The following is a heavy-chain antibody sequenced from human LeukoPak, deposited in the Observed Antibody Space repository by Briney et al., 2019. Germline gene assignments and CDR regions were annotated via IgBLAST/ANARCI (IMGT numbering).Heavy chain of an antibody. V-gene: IGHV1-46*01. CDR2: VNPNDGAR. CDR3: ARGLYYNDRSTYDVLDL. J-gene: IGHJ5*02. Sequence: ASVKVSCKASGYPFSTYWLHWVRQAPGQGLEWMGFVNPNDGARIYAQKFQGRITMTRDTSTNTVFMELSSLRSEDTAVYYYARGLYYNDRSTYDVLDLWGQGTLLTV. D-gene: IGHD3-22*01. CDR1: GYPFSTYW.